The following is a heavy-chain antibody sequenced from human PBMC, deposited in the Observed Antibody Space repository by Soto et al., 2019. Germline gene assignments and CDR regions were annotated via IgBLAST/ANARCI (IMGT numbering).Heavy chain of an antibody. J-gene: IGHJ4*02. CDR2: ISAYNGNT. D-gene: IGHD1-1*01. CDR1: GYTFTSYG. Sequence: APVKVSCKASGYTFTSYGISWVRQAPRQGLEWMRWISAYNGNTNYAQKLQGRVTMTTDTSTSTAYMELRSLRSDDTAVYYCERGGHVTGTHDYWGQGTLVTVSS. CDR3: ERGGHVTGTHDY. V-gene: IGHV1-18*01.